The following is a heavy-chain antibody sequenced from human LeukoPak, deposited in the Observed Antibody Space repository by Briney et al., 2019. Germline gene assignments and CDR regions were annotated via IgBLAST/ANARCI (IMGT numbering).Heavy chain of an antibody. Sequence: SGGSLRLSCAASGFTFSNYAMSWVRQAPGKGLEWVSAITGDGGSTYYADSVKGRFTISRDNSKNTLYLQMNSLRAEDTAVYYCAIRQTTVTFSSDYWGQGTLVTVSS. CDR2: ITGDGGST. D-gene: IGHD4-17*01. J-gene: IGHJ4*02. V-gene: IGHV3-23*01. CDR1: GFTFSNYA. CDR3: AIRQTTVTFSSDY.